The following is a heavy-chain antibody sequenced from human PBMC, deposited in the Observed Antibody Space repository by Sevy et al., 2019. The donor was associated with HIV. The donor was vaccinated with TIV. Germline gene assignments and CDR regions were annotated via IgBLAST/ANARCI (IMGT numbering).Heavy chain of an antibody. V-gene: IGHV3-9*01. CDR2: ISWNSGSI. J-gene: IGHJ4*02. D-gene: IGHD6-13*01. Sequence: GGSLRLSCAASGFTFDDYAMHWVRQAPGKGLEWVSGISWNSGSIGYADSVKGRFTISRDNAKNSLYLQMNSPRAEDTALYYCAKVAAAGYFDYWGQGTLVTVSS. CDR3: AKVAAAGYFDY. CDR1: GFTFDDYA.